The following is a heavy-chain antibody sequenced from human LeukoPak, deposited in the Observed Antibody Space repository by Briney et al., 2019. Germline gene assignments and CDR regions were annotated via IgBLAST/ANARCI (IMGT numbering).Heavy chain of an antibody. V-gene: IGHV3-23*01. J-gene: IGHJ4*02. Sequence: AGSLRLSCAVSGITLSHYGLSWVRQAPGKGLQWDACISDRGGRTNYADSVKGRFTISRVNPKNTLYLQMNSLRTEDTAVYFCAKRGVVIRVILVGFHKEAYYFDSWGQGALVTVSS. CDR1: GITLSHYG. CDR3: AKRGVVIRVILVGFHKEAYYFDS. CDR2: ISDRGGRT. D-gene: IGHD3-22*01.